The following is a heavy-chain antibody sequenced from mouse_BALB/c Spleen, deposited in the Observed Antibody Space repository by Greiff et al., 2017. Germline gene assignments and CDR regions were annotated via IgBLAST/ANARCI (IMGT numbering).Heavy chain of an antibody. CDR3: ASGAMDY. V-gene: IGHV14-3*02. CDR2: IDPANGNP. Sequence: VQLQQSGAELVKPEASVKLSCTASGFNIKDTYMHWVKQRPEQGLEWIGRIDPANGNPKYDPKFQGKATITADTSSNTAYLQLSSLTSEDTAVYYRASGAMDYWGQGTSVTVSS. J-gene: IGHJ4*01. CDR1: GFNIKDTY.